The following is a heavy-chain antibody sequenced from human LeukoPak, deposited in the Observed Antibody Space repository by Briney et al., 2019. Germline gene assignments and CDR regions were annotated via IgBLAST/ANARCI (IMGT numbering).Heavy chain of an antibody. Sequence: PGGSLRLSCAASGFSFDDYAMHWVRQVPGKGLEWVSGISWKSDSMRYADSVKGRFTVSRDNAKNSLYLQVNSLRAEDTALYYCAKDGGHTSVLYYFECWGQETLVTVSS. V-gene: IGHV3-9*01. D-gene: IGHD6-19*01. CDR2: ISWKSDSM. CDR1: GFSFDDYA. J-gene: IGHJ4*02. CDR3: AKDGGHTSVLYYFEC.